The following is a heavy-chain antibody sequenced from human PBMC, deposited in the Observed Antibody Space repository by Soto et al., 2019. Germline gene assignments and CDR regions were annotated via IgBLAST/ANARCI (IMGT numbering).Heavy chain of an antibody. CDR3: ARDREIEADAFDI. Sequence: ASVKVSCKASGYTFTSYAMHWVRQAPGQRFEWMGWINAGNGNTKYSQKFQGRVTITRDTSASTAYMELSSLRSEDTAVYYCARDREIEADAFDIWGQGTMVTV. V-gene: IGHV1-3*01. CDR1: GYTFTSYA. J-gene: IGHJ3*02. CDR2: INAGNGNT.